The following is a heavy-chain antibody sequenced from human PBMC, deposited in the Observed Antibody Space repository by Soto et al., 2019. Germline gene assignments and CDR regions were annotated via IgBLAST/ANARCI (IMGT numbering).Heavy chain of an antibody. D-gene: IGHD2-2*01. V-gene: IGHV4-4*02. CDR2: IYHSGST. Sequence: SETLSLTCAVSGGSISSSNWWSWVRQPPGKGLEWIGEIYHSGSTNYNPSLKSRVTISVDKSKNQFSLKLSSVTAADTAVYYCARSVYQLLYYYGMDVWGQGTTVTVSS. CDR3: ARSVYQLLYYYGMDV. CDR1: GGSISSSNW. J-gene: IGHJ6*02.